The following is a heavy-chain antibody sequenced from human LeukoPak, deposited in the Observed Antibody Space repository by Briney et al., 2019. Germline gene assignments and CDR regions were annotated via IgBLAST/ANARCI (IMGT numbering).Heavy chain of an antibody. CDR3: ARTPSVYCSGGNCYPGHFDY. Sequence: PSETLSLTCTVSGGSISSGDYYWSWIRQPPGKGLEWIGYIYYSGSTYYNPSLKSRVTISVDTSKNQFSLELSSVTAADTAVYYCARTPSVYCSGGNCYPGHFDYWGQGILVTVSS. J-gene: IGHJ4*02. V-gene: IGHV4-30-4*08. D-gene: IGHD2-15*01. CDR2: IYYSGST. CDR1: GGSISSGDYY.